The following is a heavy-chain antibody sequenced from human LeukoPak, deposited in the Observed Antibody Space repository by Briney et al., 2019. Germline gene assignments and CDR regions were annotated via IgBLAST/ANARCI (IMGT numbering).Heavy chain of an antibody. CDR2: ISSSSSYI. CDR3: AKDQSYGSGAQFDY. J-gene: IGHJ4*02. Sequence: GGSLRLSCAASGFTFSTYWMSWVRQAPGKGLEWVSSISSSSSYIYYADSVKGRFTISRDNAKNSLYLQMNSLRAEDTAVYYCAKDQSYGSGAQFDYWGQGTLVTVSS. D-gene: IGHD3-10*01. V-gene: IGHV3-21*04. CDR1: GFTFSTYW.